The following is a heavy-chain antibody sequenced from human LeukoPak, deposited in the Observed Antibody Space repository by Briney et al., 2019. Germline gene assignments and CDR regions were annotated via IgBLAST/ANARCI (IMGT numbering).Heavy chain of an antibody. CDR2: IDYSGST. CDR3: ARESPYGGADY. Sequence: PSETLSLTCTVSGGSISSGGYYWSWIRQHPGKGLEWIGYIDYSGSTYYNPSLKSRVTISVDTSKNQFSLKLSSVTAADTAVYYCARESPYGGADYWGQGTLVTVSS. V-gene: IGHV4-31*03. J-gene: IGHJ4*02. D-gene: IGHD4-23*01. CDR1: GGSISSGGYY.